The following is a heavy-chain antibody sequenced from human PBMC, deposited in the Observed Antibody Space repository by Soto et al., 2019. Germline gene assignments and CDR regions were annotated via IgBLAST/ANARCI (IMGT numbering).Heavy chain of an antibody. J-gene: IGHJ5*02. Sequence: GGSLRLSCAASGFTFSSYAMHWVRQAPGKGLEYVSAISSNGGSTYYANSVKGRFTISRDNSKNTLYLQMGSLRAEDMAVYYCARASSAAAAQWTWFDPWGQGTLVTVSS. V-gene: IGHV3-64*01. CDR2: ISSNGGST. CDR1: GFTFSSYA. D-gene: IGHD6-13*01. CDR3: ARASSAAAAQWTWFDP.